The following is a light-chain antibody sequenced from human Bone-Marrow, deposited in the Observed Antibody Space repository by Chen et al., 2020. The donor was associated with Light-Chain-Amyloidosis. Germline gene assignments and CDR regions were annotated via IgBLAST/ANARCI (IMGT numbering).Light chain of an antibody. V-gene: IGKV3-11*01. CDR3: QQRSNWPRT. CDR2: DAS. J-gene: IGKJ1*01. Sequence: EIVMTQSPATLSVSPGERATLSCRASQSVSSNLAWYQQKPGQAPRLLIYDASNRATGIPARFSGSGSGTDFILTISSLEPEDFAVYYCQQRSNWPRTFGQGTKVEIK. CDR1: QSVSSN.